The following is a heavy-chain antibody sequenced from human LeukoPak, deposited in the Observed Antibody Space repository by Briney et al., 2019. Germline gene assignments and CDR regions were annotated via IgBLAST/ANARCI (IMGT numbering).Heavy chain of an antibody. V-gene: IGHV3-21*01. CDR2: ISSSSSYI. CDR3: ASSGITGTGFDY. J-gene: IGHJ4*02. Sequence: PGGSLRLSCAASGFTFGSYSMNWVRQAPGKGLEWVSSISSSSSYIYYADSVKGRFTISRDNAKNSLYLQMNSLRAEDTAVYYCASSGITGTGFDYWGQGTLVTVSS. CDR1: GFTFGSYS. D-gene: IGHD1-20*01.